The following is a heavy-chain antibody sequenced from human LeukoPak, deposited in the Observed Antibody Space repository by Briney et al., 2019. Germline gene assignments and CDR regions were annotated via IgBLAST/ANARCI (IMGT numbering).Heavy chain of an antibody. Sequence: PSETLSLTCTVSGGSISSYYWSWIRQPAGKGLEWIGRIYTSGSTNYNPSLKSRVTISVDKSKNQFSLKLSSVTAADTAVYYCARSIAAAGLYYFDYWGQRTLVTVSS. J-gene: IGHJ4*02. V-gene: IGHV4-4*07. D-gene: IGHD6-13*01. CDR3: ARSIAAAGLYYFDY. CDR1: GGSISSYY. CDR2: IYTSGST.